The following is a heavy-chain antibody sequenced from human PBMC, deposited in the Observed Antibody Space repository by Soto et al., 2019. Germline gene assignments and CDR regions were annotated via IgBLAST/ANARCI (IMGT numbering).Heavy chain of an antibody. J-gene: IGHJ3*01. CDR1: GLTISGKKY. D-gene: IGHD1-1*01. CDR2: LYDVDGS. CDR3: ATWHEREHAFDV. Sequence: DVQLVESGGGLIQPGESLRLSCAAFGLTISGKKYVAWVRQAPGKGLEWDSALYDVDGSFYADSVTGRFTTASDSSKTTVYLQMNDLRPADTAVYYCATWHEREHAFDVWGQGTTVTIS. V-gene: IGHV3-53*01.